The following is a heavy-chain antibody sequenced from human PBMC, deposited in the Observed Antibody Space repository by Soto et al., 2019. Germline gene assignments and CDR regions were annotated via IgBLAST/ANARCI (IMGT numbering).Heavy chain of an antibody. CDR3: ASDFEAADVFDF. J-gene: IGHJ3*01. CDR1: GFTFNNYN. D-gene: IGHD3-9*01. V-gene: IGHV3-21*06. CDR2: IGSRGSSYR. Sequence: EVQLVESGGDLVKPGGYLRLSCAVYGFTFNNYNMNWVRQAPGKGLAWVASIGSRGSSYRYYADPGKGRFTICRDIANDSLNLQMDRLRVDDTGVYYCASDFEAADVFDFWGQGTMGTVSS.